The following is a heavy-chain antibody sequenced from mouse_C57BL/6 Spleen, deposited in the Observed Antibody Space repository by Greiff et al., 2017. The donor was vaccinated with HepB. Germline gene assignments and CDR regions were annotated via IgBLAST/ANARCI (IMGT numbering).Heavy chain of an antibody. CDR3: AREEDLPSRSYAMDY. CDR1: GYAFSSSW. V-gene: IGHV1-82*01. D-gene: IGHD2-1*01. J-gene: IGHJ4*01. CDR2: IYPGDGDT. Sequence: QVQLQQSGPELVKPGASVKISCKASGYAFSSSWMNWVKQRPGKGLEWIGRIYPGDGDTNYNGKFKGKATLTADKSSSTAYMQLSSLTSEDSAVYFCAREEDLPSRSYAMDYWGQGTSVTVSS.